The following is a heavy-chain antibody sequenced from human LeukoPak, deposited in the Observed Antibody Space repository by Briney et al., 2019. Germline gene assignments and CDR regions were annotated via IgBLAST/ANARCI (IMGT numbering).Heavy chain of an antibody. V-gene: IGHV3-7*01. J-gene: IGHJ4*02. D-gene: IGHD3-10*01. CDR3: ARVLTQLLWFGETMGGYFDY. Sequence: PGGSLRLSCAASGFTFSSYWMSWVRQAPGKGLEWVANIKQDGSEKYYVDSVKGRFTISRDDAKNPLYLQMNSLRAEDTAVYYCARVLTQLLWFGETMGGYFDYWGQGTLVTVSS. CDR2: IKQDGSEK. CDR1: GFTFSSYW.